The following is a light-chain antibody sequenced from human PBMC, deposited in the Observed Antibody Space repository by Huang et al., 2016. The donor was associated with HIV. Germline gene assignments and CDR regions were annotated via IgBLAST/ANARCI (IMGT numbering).Light chain of an antibody. Sequence: DIQMTQSPSSLSASVGDRVTITCRASKNVDTYVNWYQQKPGQALSLLIFAASRLRIWVPSRFIGSGSGTDFSLAISSLQPEDFATYYCQQRYSSTITFGHGTRLDMK. V-gene: IGKV1-39*01. CDR1: KNVDTY. CDR3: QQRYSSTIT. J-gene: IGKJ5*01. CDR2: AAS.